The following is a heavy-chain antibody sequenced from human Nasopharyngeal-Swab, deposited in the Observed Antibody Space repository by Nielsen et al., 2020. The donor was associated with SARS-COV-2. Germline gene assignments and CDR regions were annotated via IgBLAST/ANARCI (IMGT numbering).Heavy chain of an antibody. CDR3: ARDHSYYDSNGYYFDY. CDR1: GGSISTYY. V-gene: IGHV4-59*01. Sequence: SETLSLTCTVSGGSISTYYWSWIRQPPGQGLEWIGYIHSRGTTNYNPSLKSRVTISVDTSKNQFSLKLSSVTAADTAVYYCARDHSYYDSNGYYFDYWGLGTLVTVSS. CDR2: IHSRGTT. J-gene: IGHJ4*02. D-gene: IGHD3-22*01.